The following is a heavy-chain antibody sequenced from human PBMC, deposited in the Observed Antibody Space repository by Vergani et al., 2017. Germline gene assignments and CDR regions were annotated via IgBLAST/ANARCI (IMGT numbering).Heavy chain of an antibody. V-gene: IGHV3-49*04. CDR3: TRPIAATRYYYYGMDV. J-gene: IGHJ6*02. D-gene: IGHD6-13*01. CDR2: IRSKAYGGTT. Sequence: VQLVESGGGVVQPGRSLRLSCAASGFTFSSYAMHWVRQAPGKGLEWVGFIRSKAYGGTTEYAASVKGRFTISRDDSKSIAYLQMNSLKTEDTAVYYCTRPIAATRYYYYGMDVWGQGTTVTVSS. CDR1: GFTFSSYA.